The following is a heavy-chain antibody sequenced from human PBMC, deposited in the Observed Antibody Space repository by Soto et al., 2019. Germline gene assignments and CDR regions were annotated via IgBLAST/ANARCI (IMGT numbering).Heavy chain of an antibody. D-gene: IGHD4-17*01. V-gene: IGHV3-30*18. CDR3: AKPLTTVTNYYFDQ. J-gene: IGHJ4*02. CDR1: GFTFSSYG. CDR2: ISHDGSNK. Sequence: LRLSCAASGFTFSSYGMHWVRQAPGKGLEWVAVISHDGSNKYGADSVKGRFTISRDNSKNTLYLQMNSLRPEDSAVYYCAKPLTTVTNYYFDQWGQGTLVTVSS.